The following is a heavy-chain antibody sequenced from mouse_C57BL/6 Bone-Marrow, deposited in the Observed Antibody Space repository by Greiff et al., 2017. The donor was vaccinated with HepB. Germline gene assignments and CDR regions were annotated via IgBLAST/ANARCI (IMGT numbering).Heavy chain of an antibody. CDR1: GFTFSSYA. D-gene: IGHD2-3*01. Sequence: DVKLVESGGGLVKPGGSLKLSCAASGFTFSSYAMSWVRQTPEKRLEWVATISDGGSYTYYPDNVKGRFTISRDNAKNNLYLQMSHLKSEDTAMYYCAREGYEYFDVWGTGTTVTVSS. V-gene: IGHV5-4*01. CDR3: AREGYEYFDV. CDR2: ISDGGSYT. J-gene: IGHJ1*03.